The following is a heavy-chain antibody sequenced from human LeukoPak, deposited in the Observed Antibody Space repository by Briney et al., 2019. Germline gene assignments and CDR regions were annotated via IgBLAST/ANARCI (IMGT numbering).Heavy chain of an antibody. CDR2: ISDSGGST. J-gene: IGHJ4*02. D-gene: IGHD3-22*01. CDR1: GFTFSSYA. Sequence: GGSLRLSCAASGFTFSSYAMSWVRQAPGKGLEWVSTISDSGGSTYYADSVKGRFTISRDNSKYTLYLQMNSLRAEDTAVYYCAKVSVVITGRYYFDCWGQGTLVTVSS. CDR3: AKVSVVITGRYYFDC. V-gene: IGHV3-23*01.